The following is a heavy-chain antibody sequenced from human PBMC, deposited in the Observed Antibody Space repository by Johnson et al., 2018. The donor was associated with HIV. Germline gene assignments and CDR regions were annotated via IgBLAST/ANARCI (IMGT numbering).Heavy chain of an antibody. J-gene: IGHJ3*02. V-gene: IGHV3-15*01. CDR2: IRSKADGETT. CDR1: GFVFSNAW. Sequence: VQLVESGGGLVKPGSSLRLSCAASGFVFSNAWMNWVRQAPGRGLEWVGRIRSKADGETTDLAAPVKGRFIISRDDSRSMMYLEMNSLKTEDTVVYDCHDFWPGQGVDIWGQGTVVTV. CDR3: HDFWPGQGVDI. D-gene: IGHD3/OR15-3a*01.